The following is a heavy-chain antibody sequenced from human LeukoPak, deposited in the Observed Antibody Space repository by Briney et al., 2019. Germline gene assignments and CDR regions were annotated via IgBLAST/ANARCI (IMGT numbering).Heavy chain of an antibody. CDR2: ISYDGSNK. D-gene: IGHD2-8*01. CDR1: GFTFSSYA. J-gene: IGHJ4*02. V-gene: IGHV3-30-3*01. Sequence: PGGSLRLSCAASGFTFSSYAMHWVRQAPGKGLEWVAVISYDGSNKYYADSVKGRFTISRDNSKNTLYLQMNSLRAEDTAVYYCAKDGRHKMVYAMEFDYWGQGTLVTVSS. CDR3: AKDGRHKMVYAMEFDY.